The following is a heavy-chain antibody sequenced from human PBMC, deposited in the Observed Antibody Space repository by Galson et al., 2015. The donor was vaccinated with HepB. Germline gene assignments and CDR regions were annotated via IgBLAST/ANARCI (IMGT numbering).Heavy chain of an antibody. CDR2: IDPSDSYT. D-gene: IGHD3-16*02. V-gene: IGHV5-10-1*01. Sequence: QSGAEVKKPGESLRISCKGSGYSFTSYWISWVRQMPGKGLGWMGRIDPSDSYTNYSLSFQGHVTISADKSISTAYLQWSSLKASDTAMYYCARQYHPGSPFYDYVWGSYRYNPNYFDYWGQGTLVTVSS. CDR1: GYSFTSYW. CDR3: ARQYHPGSPFYDYVWGSYRYNPNYFDY. J-gene: IGHJ4*02.